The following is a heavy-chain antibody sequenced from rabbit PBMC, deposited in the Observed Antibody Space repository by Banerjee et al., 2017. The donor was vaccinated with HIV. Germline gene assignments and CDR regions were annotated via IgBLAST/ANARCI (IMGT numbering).Heavy chain of an antibody. CDR3: ARRNGKTDDAMDL. Sequence: QEQLVESGGGLVQPEGSLTLTCTASGFSFSNNYYMCWVRQAPGKGLEWIGCIGTGGGGSTWYASWAKGRFTISKTSSTTVTLQMTSLTAADTATYFCARRNGKTDDAMDLWGPGTLVTVS. CDR2: IGTGGGGST. D-gene: IGHD7-1*01. J-gene: IGHJ6*01. CDR1: GFSFSNNYY. V-gene: IGHV1S45*01.